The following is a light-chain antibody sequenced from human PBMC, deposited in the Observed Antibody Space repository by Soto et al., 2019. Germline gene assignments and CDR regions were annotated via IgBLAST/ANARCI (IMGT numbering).Light chain of an antibody. CDR1: SSDVGGYIY. J-gene: IGLJ2*01. Sequence: QSALTQPASVSGSPGQSITISCTGTSSDVGGYIYVSWYQQHPGKAPKLMIYEVSNRPSGVSDRFSGSRSGNTASLTISGLQAEDESDYYCSSYTGSSPVVFGGGTKLTVL. V-gene: IGLV2-14*01. CDR2: EVS. CDR3: SSYTGSSPVV.